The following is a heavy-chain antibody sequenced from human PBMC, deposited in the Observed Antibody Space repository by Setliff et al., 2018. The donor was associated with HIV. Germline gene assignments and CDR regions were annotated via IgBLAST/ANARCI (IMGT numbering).Heavy chain of an antibody. V-gene: IGHV4-39*01. D-gene: IGHD7-27*01. CDR1: GDSISSRFH. CDR2: AHSSGNT. Sequence: SETLSLTCTVSGDSISSRFHWGWIRQPPGKGLEWIAIAHSSGNTYYNPSLESRVTIAVDMSKSQVSLNLTSVTAADTAVYYCARQAGTYWGFVYYMDVCGKGTTVTVSS. J-gene: IGHJ6*03. CDR3: ARQAGTYWGFVYYMDV.